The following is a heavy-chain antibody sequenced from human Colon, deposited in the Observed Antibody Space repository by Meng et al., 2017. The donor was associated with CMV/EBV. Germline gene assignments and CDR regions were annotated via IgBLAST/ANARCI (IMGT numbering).Heavy chain of an antibody. V-gene: IGHV3-21*01. J-gene: IGHJ4*02. CDR3: ARDSSGYYHFDY. CDR1: GFTFRSYS. D-gene: IGHD3-22*01. CDR2: ISSSSSNI. Sequence: GESLKISCAASGFTFRSYSMNWVRQAPGKGLEWVSSISSSSSNIYHADSVKGRFTISRDNAKNSLYLQMNSLRAEDTAVYYCARDSSGYYHFDYWGQGTLVTVPQ.